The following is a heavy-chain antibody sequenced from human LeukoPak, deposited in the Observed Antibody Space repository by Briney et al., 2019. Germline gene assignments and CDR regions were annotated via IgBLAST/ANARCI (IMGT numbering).Heavy chain of an antibody. CDR1: GFTFDDYG. J-gene: IGHJ6*03. D-gene: IGHD3-10*01. CDR3: ARVKFGPGNYYMDV. Sequence: GGSLRLSCAASGFTFDDYGMSWVRQAPGKGLEWVSGINWNGGSTGYADSVKGRFTISRDNAKNSLYLQMNRLRAEDTALYYCARVKFGPGNYYMDVWGKGTTVTVSS. V-gene: IGHV3-20*04. CDR2: INWNGGST.